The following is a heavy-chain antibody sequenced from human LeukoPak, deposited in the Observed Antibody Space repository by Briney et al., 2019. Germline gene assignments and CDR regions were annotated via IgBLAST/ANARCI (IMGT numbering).Heavy chain of an antibody. D-gene: IGHD2-15*01. V-gene: IGHV1-8*01. CDR3: ARGRAAAD. J-gene: IGHJ4*02. CDR2: MNPGTANT. Sequence: ASVKVSCKASVYTFTYNDVNWVRQATGQGLEWMGWMNPGTANTGYAQKFQGRLAMTADTSINTAYMELSGLTSEDTAVYYCARGRAAADWGQGTLVTVSS. CDR1: VYTFTYND.